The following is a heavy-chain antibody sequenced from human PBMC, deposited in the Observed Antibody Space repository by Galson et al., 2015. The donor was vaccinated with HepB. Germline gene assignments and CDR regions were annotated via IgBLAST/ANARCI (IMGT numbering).Heavy chain of an antibody. Sequence: SLRLSCAASGFTVSSNYMSWVRQAPGKGLEWVSVIYSGGSIYYADSVKGRFTISRDNSKNTLYLQMNSLRAEDTAVYYCARVVTMVRGVSDAFDIWGQGTMVTVSS. D-gene: IGHD3-10*01. V-gene: IGHV3-66*02. CDR3: ARVVTMVRGVSDAFDI. CDR1: GFTVSSNY. J-gene: IGHJ3*02. CDR2: IYSGGSI.